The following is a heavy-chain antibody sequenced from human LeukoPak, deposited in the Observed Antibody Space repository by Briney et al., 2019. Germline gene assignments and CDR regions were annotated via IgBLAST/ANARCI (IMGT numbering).Heavy chain of an antibody. CDR3: ASDYGVLFDC. CDR2: IRSQANSCAT. D-gene: IGHD4-17*01. J-gene: IGHJ4*01. V-gene: IGHV3-73*01. Sequence: AGSLRLSCAASGFTFSGSAIYWVRQASAQGQERVGRIRSQANSCATSSAASVKGRFTISRDDSQNTAYLQMSSLITEDTAVYYCASDYGVLFDCGGQGTLVTV. CDR1: GFTFSGSA.